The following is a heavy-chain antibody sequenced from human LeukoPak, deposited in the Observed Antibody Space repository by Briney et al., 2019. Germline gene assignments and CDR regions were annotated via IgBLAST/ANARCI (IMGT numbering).Heavy chain of an antibody. CDR1: GYTFTSYD. J-gene: IGHJ5*02. CDR2: INTNTGNP. CDR3: ARDSQNLWFGELLVSWFDP. Sequence: GASVKVSCKASGYTFTSYDINWVRQAPGQGLEWMGWINTNTGNPTYAQGFTGRFVFSLDTSVSTAYLQISSLKAEDTAVYYCARDSQNLWFGELLVSWFDPWGQGTLVTVSS. D-gene: IGHD3-10*01. V-gene: IGHV7-4-1*02.